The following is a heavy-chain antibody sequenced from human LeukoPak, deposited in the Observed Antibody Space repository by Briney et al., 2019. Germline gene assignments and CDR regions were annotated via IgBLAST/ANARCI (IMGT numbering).Heavy chain of an antibody. D-gene: IGHD6-19*01. Sequence: SETLCLTCTVSGGSISSYYWSWIRQPPGKGLEWIGYIYYSGSTNYNPSLKSRVTISVDTSKNQFSLKLSSVTAADTAIYYCARDGRAGSLFAYWGQGTLVTVSS. J-gene: IGHJ4*02. CDR3: ARDGRAGSLFAY. CDR1: GGSISSYY. CDR2: IYYSGST. V-gene: IGHV4-59*01.